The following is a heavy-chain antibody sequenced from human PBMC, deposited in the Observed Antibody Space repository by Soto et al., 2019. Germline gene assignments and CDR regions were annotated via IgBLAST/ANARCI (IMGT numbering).Heavy chain of an antibody. CDR3: ARGRKYYYDSSGYQDPFDY. J-gene: IGHJ4*02. CDR1: GYTFTSYG. D-gene: IGHD3-22*01. CDR2: ISAYNGNT. V-gene: IGHV1-18*01. Sequence: ASVKVSCRASGYTFTSYGISWVRQAPGQGLEWMGWISAYNGNTNYAQKLQGRVTMTTDTSTSTAYMELRSLRSDDTAVYYCARGRKYYYDSSGYQDPFDYWGQGTLVTVSS.